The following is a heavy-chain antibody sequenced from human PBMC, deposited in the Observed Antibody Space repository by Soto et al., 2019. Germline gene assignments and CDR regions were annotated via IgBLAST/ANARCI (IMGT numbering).Heavy chain of an antibody. CDR2: MNPNSGNT. V-gene: IGHV1-8*01. J-gene: IGHJ4*02. Sequence: QVQLVQSGAEVKKPGASVKVSCKASGYTFTNYDINWVRQATGQGLEWMGWMNPNSGNTGYAQQLQGRVTMTRNTYMSTASMELSSLRSEATAVYYCERGTMSCTSRSCPYFFDYWAQGTLVTVSS. D-gene: IGHD2-2*01. CDR1: GYTFTNYD. CDR3: ERGTMSCTSRSCPYFFDY.